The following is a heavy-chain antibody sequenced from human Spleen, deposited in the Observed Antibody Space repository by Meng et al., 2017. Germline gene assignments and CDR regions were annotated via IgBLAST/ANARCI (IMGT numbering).Heavy chain of an antibody. V-gene: IGHV3-23*01. D-gene: IGHD7-27*01. CDR2: IGDSGGGT. Sequence: EVQLLESGGGLVQPGGSLRLSCAASGFTFSSDAMTGVRQAPGEGLEWVSSIGDSGGGTYYADSVKGRFTISRDNCKNTLYLQMNGLRAEDTAVYYCAKGKTGSYDYWGQGTLVTVSS. CDR1: GFTFSSDA. J-gene: IGHJ4*02. CDR3: AKGKTGSYDY.